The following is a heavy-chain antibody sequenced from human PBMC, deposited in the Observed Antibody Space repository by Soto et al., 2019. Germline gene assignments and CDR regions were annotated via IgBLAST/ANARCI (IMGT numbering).Heavy chain of an antibody. J-gene: IGHJ3*02. CDR1: GYTFTSYG. CDR3: ARDNYYDSSGYYYSAFDI. D-gene: IGHD3-22*01. CDR2: ISAYNGNT. Sequence: GASVKVSCKASGYTFTSYGISWVRQAPGQGLEWMGWISAYNGNTNYAQKLQGRVTMTTDTSTSTAYMELRSLRSDDTAVYYCARDNYYDSSGYYYSAFDIWGQGTMVTVS. V-gene: IGHV1-18*01.